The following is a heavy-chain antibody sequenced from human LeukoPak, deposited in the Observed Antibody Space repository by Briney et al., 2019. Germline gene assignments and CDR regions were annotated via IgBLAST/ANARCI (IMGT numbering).Heavy chain of an antibody. J-gene: IGHJ3*02. V-gene: IGHV3-48*03. CDR3: ARDYDSGGLAAFDI. D-gene: IGHD3-22*01. CDR2: ISSSGNTI. Sequence: GGSLRLSCVASGFTFSNYEMNWVRQAPGKGLEWVSYISSSGNTIKYADSVKGRFTISRDNAKNSLFLQMNTLRAEDTALYYCARDYDSGGLAAFDIWGQGTLVTVSS. CDR1: GFTFSNYE.